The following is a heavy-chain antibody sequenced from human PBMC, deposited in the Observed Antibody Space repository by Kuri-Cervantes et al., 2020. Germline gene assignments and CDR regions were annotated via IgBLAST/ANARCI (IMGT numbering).Heavy chain of an antibody. CDR2: ISYDGSNK. CDR1: GFTFSSYG. CDR3: SRDFFALGDYGGNSMSYFDH. V-gene: IGHV3-30*03. J-gene: IGHJ4*02. D-gene: IGHD4-23*01. Sequence: GESLKISCAASGFTFSSYGMHWVRQAPGKGLEWAAVISYDGSNKYYADSVKGRFTVSRDNSKNTLYLQMNSLRPEDTAVYNCSRDFFALGDYGGNSMSYFDHWGQGTLVTVSS.